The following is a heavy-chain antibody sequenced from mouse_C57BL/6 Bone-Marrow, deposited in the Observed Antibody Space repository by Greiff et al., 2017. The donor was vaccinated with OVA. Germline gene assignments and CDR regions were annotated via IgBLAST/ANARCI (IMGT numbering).Heavy chain of an antibody. V-gene: IGHV1-15*01. Sequence: VQLQQSGAELVRPGASVTLSCKASGYTFTDYEMHWVKQTPVHGLEWIGAIDPETGGTAYNQKFKGKAILTADKSSSTAYMELRSLTSEDSAVYYCTRWGLRRGAWFAYWGQGTLVTVSA. CDR3: TRWGLRRGAWFAY. J-gene: IGHJ3*01. CDR2: IDPETGGT. D-gene: IGHD2-4*01. CDR1: GYTFTDYE.